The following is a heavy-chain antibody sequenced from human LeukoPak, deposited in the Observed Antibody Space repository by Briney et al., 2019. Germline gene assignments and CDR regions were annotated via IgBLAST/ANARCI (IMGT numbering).Heavy chain of an antibody. CDR2: ISGSGGST. CDR1: GFTFSSYA. J-gene: IGHJ5*02. V-gene: IGHV3-23*01. D-gene: IGHD2-2*01. CDR3: AKGTDIVVVPAST. Sequence: GGSLRLSCAVSGFTFSSYAMSWVRQAPGKGLEWVSAISGSGGSTYYADSVKGRFTISRDNSKNTLYLQMNSLRAEDTAVYYCAKGTDIVVVPASTWGQGTLVTVSS.